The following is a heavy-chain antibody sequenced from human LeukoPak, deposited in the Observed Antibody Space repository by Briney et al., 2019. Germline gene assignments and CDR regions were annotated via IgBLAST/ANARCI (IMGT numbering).Heavy chain of an antibody. Sequence: SETLSLTCTVSGGSISSYFWTWIRQPPGKGLEWIGYIYYSGSTNYNPSLKGRVTISVDTSKNQFSLKLSSVTAADTAVYYCARAQNYYDSSGYYQNYYYYYMDVWGKGTTVTVSS. V-gene: IGHV4-59*01. CDR2: IYYSGST. D-gene: IGHD3-22*01. J-gene: IGHJ6*03. CDR3: ARAQNYYDSSGYYQNYYYYYMDV. CDR1: GGSISSYF.